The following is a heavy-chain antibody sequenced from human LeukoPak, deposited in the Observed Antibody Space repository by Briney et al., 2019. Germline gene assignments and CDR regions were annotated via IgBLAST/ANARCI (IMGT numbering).Heavy chain of an antibody. J-gene: IGHJ4*02. V-gene: IGHV3-15*01. Sequence: PGGSLRLSCAASGFTFSNAWMSWVRQAPGKGLDWVGRIKSNTDGWTTDYAAPVQGRFTISRDDSKTTLYQLVNSLKTEDTAVYYCTTDRVVRAHRLYWGQGTLVTVSS. CDR2: IKSNTDGWTT. CDR3: TTDRVVRAHRLY. D-gene: IGHD3-10*01. CDR1: GFTFSNAW.